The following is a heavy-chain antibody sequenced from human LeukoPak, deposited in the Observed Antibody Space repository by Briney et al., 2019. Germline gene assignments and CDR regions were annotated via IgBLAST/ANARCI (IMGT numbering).Heavy chain of an antibody. CDR3: ASTGYSSSWYKRENAFDI. Sequence: ASVKVSCKASGYTFTGYYMHWVRQAPGQGLEWMGWINPNSGGTNYAKTFQGRVTMTRDTSISTAYMELSRLRSDDTAVYYCASTGYSSSWYKRENAFDIWRKGTMVTVSS. CDR2: INPNSGGT. D-gene: IGHD6-13*01. V-gene: IGHV1-2*02. J-gene: IGHJ3*02. CDR1: GYTFTGYY.